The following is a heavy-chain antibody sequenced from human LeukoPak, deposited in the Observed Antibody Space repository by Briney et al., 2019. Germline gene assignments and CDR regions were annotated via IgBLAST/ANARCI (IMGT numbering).Heavy chain of an antibody. J-gene: IGHJ6*02. CDR1: GFTFSSYA. CDR2: IYSGGST. D-gene: IGHD2-15*01. Sequence: GGSLRLSCAASGFTFSSYAMSWVRQTPGKGLEWVSVIYSGGSTYYADSVKGRFTISRDNSKNTLYLQMNSLRAEDTAVYYCASRISMDVWGQGTTVTVSS. CDR3: ASRISMDV. V-gene: IGHV3-53*01.